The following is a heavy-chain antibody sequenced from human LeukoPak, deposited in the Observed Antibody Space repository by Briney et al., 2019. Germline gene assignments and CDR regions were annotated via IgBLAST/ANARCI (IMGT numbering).Heavy chain of an antibody. V-gene: IGHV4-59*05. J-gene: IGHJ4*02. CDR3: ARGELRFLEWLSFFDY. Sequence: SETLSLTCTVSGGSISSYYWSWIRQPPGKGLEWIGSIYYSGSTYYNPSLKSRVTISVDTSKNQFSLKLSSVTAADTAVYYCARGELRFLEWLSFFDYWGQGTLVTVSS. CDR1: GGSISSYY. D-gene: IGHD3-3*01. CDR2: IYYSGST.